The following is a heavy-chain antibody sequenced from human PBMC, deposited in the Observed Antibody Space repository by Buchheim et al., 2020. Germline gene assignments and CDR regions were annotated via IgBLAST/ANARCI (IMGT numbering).Heavy chain of an antibody. CDR3: ARDNSGYDFYGMDV. D-gene: IGHD5-12*01. V-gene: IGHV3-21*05. Sequence: EVQLVESGGAVVQPGGSLRLSCTASGFMFSSHGMAWVRQAPGKGLEWVSYISSSSSYTNYADSVKGRFTISRDNAKNSLYLQMNSLRAEDTAVYYCARDNSGYDFYGMDVWGQGTT. CDR1: GFMFSSHG. J-gene: IGHJ6*02. CDR2: ISSSSSYT.